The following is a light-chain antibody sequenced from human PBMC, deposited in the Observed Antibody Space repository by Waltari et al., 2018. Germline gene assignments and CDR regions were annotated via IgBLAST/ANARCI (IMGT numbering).Light chain of an antibody. V-gene: IGKV3-11*01. CDR2: DAS. Sequence: EIVLTQSPATLSLSPGERATLSCRASQSVSSQLAWYQQKPGQAPRLLIYDASDRATGIPGRFSGSGSGTDFTLTISSLQPEDIATYYCQQYDNLPPTFGGGTKVEIK. CDR1: QSVSSQ. J-gene: IGKJ4*01. CDR3: QQYDNLPPT.